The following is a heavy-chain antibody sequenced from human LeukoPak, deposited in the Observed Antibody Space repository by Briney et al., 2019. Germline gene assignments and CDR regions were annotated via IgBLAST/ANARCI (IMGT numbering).Heavy chain of an antibody. CDR2: ISGSGGST. CDR1: GFTFSRYA. Sequence: GGSLRLSCAASGFTFSRYAMSWVRQAPGKGLEWVSAISGSGGSTYYGVSVKGRFTISRDNSKNTLYLQMNSLRADDTAVYYCAKPVSDGFDILTGYDYWGQGTLVTVSS. D-gene: IGHD3-9*01. CDR3: AKPVSDGFDILTGYDY. V-gene: IGHV3-23*01. J-gene: IGHJ4*02.